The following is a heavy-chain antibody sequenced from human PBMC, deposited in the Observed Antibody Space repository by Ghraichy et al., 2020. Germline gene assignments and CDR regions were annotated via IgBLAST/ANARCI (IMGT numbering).Heavy chain of an antibody. CDR1: GFIFSGYS. D-gene: IGHD1-1*01. CDR2: VSYDGNTK. J-gene: IGHJ4*02. CDR3: ARRAVPTDPGAFDY. Sequence: GSLRLSCAASGFIFSGYSLHWVRQAPGNGLEWVAVVSYDGNTKFYADSVKGRFTISRDNSQNTLSLQMNSLRPEDTAVYYCARRAVPTDPGAFDYWGQGTQVTVSS. V-gene: IGHV3-30-3*01.